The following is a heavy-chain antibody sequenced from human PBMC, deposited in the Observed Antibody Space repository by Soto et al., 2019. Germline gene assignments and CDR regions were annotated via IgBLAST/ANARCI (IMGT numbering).Heavy chain of an antibody. Sequence: EVQLVESGGGLVQPGGSLTLSCAASGFTVSSSYMNWVRQAPGKGLEWVSIIYSGGATYYADSVKGRFTISRDNSKNTLDLQMNSLRAEDTAVVYWARGYSYGYHYYYYMDVWGKGTTVTVSS. CDR2: IYSGGAT. CDR3: ARGYSYGYHYYYYMDV. CDR1: GFTVSSSY. V-gene: IGHV3-66*01. J-gene: IGHJ6*03. D-gene: IGHD5-18*01.